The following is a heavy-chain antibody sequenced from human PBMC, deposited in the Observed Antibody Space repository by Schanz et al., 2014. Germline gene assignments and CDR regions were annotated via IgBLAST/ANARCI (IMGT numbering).Heavy chain of an antibody. Sequence: QVQLVQSGAEVKKPGASVKVSCKASGYTFVSYSMHWVRQAPGQGLEWMGIINPSGGGTSYALRFQDRVTVTRDTSRSTVYMELSRVTYEDTAVYYCARDDRAYYYGVDVWGQGTTVTVSS. D-gene: IGHD3-22*01. CDR1: GYTFVSYS. CDR2: INPSGGGT. V-gene: IGHV1-46*01. CDR3: ARDDRAYYYGVDV. J-gene: IGHJ6*02.